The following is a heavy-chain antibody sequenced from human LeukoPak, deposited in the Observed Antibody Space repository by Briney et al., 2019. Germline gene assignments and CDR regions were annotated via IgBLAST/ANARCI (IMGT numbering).Heavy chain of an antibody. CDR2: IYYSGST. CDR3: ALDSSGWSDDSFDI. J-gene: IGHJ3*02. CDR1: SGSVNSGSYY. D-gene: IGHD6-13*01. V-gene: IGHV4-61*01. Sequence: SETLSLTCTVSSGSVNSGSYYWNWIRQPPGKGLEWIGYIYYSGSTKYNPSLKSRVTMSIDTSKNQFSLNLKSVTAADTAVYYCALDSSGWSDDSFDIWGHGTMVTVSS.